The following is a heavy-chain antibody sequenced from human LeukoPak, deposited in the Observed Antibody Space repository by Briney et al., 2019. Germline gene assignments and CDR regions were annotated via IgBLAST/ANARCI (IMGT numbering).Heavy chain of an antibody. CDR3: PRAPPGDYGDYFFDY. CDR1: GFTFSSYS. Sequence: GGSLRLSCAASGFTFSSYSMNWVRQAPGKGLEWVSSISSSSSYIYYADSVKGRFTISRDNAKNSLYLQMNSLRAEDTAVYYCPRAPPGDYGDYFFDYWGQGTLVTVSS. CDR2: ISSSSSYI. J-gene: IGHJ4*02. D-gene: IGHD4-17*01. V-gene: IGHV3-21*01.